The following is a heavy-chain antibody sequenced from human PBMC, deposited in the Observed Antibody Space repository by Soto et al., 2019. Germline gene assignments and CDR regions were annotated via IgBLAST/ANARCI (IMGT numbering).Heavy chain of an antibody. Sequence: QVQLVQSGTEVKKPGASVKVSCKASGYTFTRFGISWVRQAPGQGLEWMGWISAFDGSTNYAQKFQGRITMTTDTPTSTAYLELRSRSSDDTAVYFWARLYSSGWPRSYSDYWGKGTLVTVSS. CDR3: ARLYSSGWPRSYSDY. D-gene: IGHD6-19*01. J-gene: IGHJ4*02. V-gene: IGHV1-18*01. CDR2: ISAFDGST. CDR1: GYTFTRFG.